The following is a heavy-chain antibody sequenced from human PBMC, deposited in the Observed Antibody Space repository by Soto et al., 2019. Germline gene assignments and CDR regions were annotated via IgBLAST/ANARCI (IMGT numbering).Heavy chain of an antibody. V-gene: IGHV1-69*06. CDR1: GGTFSSYA. CDR3: ARRSSSWYYYYGMDV. J-gene: IGHJ6*02. CDR2: IIPIFGTA. Sequence: SVKVSCKASGGTFSSYAISWVRQAPGQGLEWMGGIIPIFGTANHAQKFQGRVTITADKSTSTAYMELSSLRSEDTAVYYCARRSSSWYYYYGMDVWGQGTTVTVSS. D-gene: IGHD6-13*01.